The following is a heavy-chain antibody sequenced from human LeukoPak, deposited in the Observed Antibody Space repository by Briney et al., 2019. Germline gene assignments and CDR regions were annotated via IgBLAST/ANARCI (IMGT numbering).Heavy chain of an antibody. J-gene: IGHJ4*02. D-gene: IGHD4-17*01. CDR1: GGSINTYY. CDR3: ARQQDYGDQVFDH. V-gene: IGHV4-59*08. CDR2: VSSTGWT. Sequence: SETLSLTYTVSGGSINTYYWTWIVQSPGRGLDGIGWVSSTGWTNYHPSLKSRVIVSLDTSQKQFSLNLTHVTAAHTAVYYCARQQDYGDQVFDHWGQGTLVTVSS.